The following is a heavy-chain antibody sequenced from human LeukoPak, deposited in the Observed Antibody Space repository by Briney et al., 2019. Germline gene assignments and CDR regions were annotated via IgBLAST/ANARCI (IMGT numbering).Heavy chain of an antibody. Sequence: GGSLRLSCAASGFTLSNPWMSWVRQAPGKGLEWLSVIYSGGSTYYADSVKGRFTISRDNSKNTLYLQMNSLRAEDTAVYYCTTKRGYSYGYADWGQGTLVTVSS. CDR1: GFTLSNPW. D-gene: IGHD5-18*01. V-gene: IGHV3-66*01. CDR2: IYSGGST. CDR3: TTKRGYSYGYAD. J-gene: IGHJ4*02.